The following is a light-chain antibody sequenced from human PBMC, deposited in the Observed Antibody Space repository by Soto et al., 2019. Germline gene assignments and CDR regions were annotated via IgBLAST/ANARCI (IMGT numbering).Light chain of an antibody. CDR1: QSVSSN. CDR2: GAS. V-gene: IGKV3-15*01. CDR3: QQYGRT. J-gene: IGKJ1*01. Sequence: EIVMTQSPATLSVSPGERATLSCRASQSVSSNLAWYQQKPGQAPRLLIYGASTRATGIPARFSGSRSGTEFTLTISSLQSEDFAVYYCQQYGRTFGQGTKVEIK.